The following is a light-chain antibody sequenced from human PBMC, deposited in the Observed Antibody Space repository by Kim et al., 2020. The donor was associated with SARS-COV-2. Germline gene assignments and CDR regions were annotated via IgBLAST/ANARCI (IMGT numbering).Light chain of an antibody. CDR1: ISDIGTNT. CDR2: SDD. J-gene: IGLJ1*01. CDR3: ATWAGGLSGYV. Sequence: QSVLTQPPSVPGTPGQRVAISCTGSISDIGTNTVNWYHHLPGAAPKLLIYSDDQRPSGVPDRFSGSRSGTSASLAISGLQSEDEGDYYCATWAGGLSGYVFGTGTKVTVL. V-gene: IGLV1-44*01.